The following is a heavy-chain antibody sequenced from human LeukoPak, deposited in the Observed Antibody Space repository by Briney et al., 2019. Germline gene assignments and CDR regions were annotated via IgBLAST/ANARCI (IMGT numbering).Heavy chain of an antibody. Sequence: SGPTLVNPTQTLTLTCTFSGFSLSTSGMCVSWIRQPPGKALEWLARIDWDDDKYYSTSLKTRLTISKDTSKNQVVLTMTNMDPVDTATYYCARTSSSRLHDAFDIWGQGTMVTVSS. V-gene: IGHV2-70*11. CDR1: GFSLSTSGMC. CDR2: IDWDDDK. J-gene: IGHJ3*02. CDR3: ARTSSSRLHDAFDI. D-gene: IGHD6-13*01.